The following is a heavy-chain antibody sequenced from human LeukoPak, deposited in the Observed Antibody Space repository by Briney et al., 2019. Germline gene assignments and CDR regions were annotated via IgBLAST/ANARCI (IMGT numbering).Heavy chain of an antibody. CDR2: ISDSGITT. CDR1: GITLSNYG. CDR3: AKRGVVIRVILVGFHKEAYYFDS. J-gene: IGHJ4*02. D-gene: IGHD3-22*01. V-gene: IGHV3-23*01. Sequence: PGGSLRLSCAVSGITLSNYGMRWVRQAPGKGLEWVAGISDSGITTNYADSVKGRFTISRDNPKNTLYLQMNSLRAEDTAVYFCAKRGVVIRVILVGFHKEAYYFDSWGQGALVTVSS.